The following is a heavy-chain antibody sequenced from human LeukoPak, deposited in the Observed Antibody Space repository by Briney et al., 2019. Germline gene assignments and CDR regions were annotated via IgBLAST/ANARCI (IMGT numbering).Heavy chain of an antibody. CDR3: ARERERAYCGGDCYRYNWFDP. D-gene: IGHD2-21*02. CDR2: IYYSGST. Sequence: PSETLSLTCTVSGGSISSYYWSWIRQPPGKGLEWLGYIYYSGSTNYNPSLKSRVTISVDTSKNQFSLKLSSVTAADTAVYYCARERERAYCGGDCYRYNWFDPWGQGTLVTVSS. V-gene: IGHV4-59*01. CDR1: GGSISSYY. J-gene: IGHJ5*02.